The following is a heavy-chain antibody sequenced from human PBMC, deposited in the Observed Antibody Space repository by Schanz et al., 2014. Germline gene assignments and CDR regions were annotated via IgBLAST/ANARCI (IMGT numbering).Heavy chain of an antibody. V-gene: IGHV3-30*04. CDR3: ARKMKLGVYGGKGHDSLDI. CDR1: GFTFSSYA. Sequence: QVQLVESGGGVVQPGRSLRLSCAASGFTFSSYALHWVRQAPGKGLEWVAFVPFDGSQKFYADSVKGRFTISRDNAKNTLYLQMNTLRAEDTAVYYCARKMKLGVYGGKGHDSLDIWGQGTMVTVSS. D-gene: IGHD4-17*01. CDR2: VPFDGSQK. J-gene: IGHJ3*02.